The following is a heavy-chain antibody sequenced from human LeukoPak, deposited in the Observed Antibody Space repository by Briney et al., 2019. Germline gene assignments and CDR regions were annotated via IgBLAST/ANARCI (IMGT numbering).Heavy chain of an antibody. CDR3: ARGLSYYYDSSGYHHFDY. D-gene: IGHD3-22*01. V-gene: IGHV1-18*01. CDR1: GYTFTSYG. J-gene: IGHJ4*02. Sequence: GASVKVSCKASGYTFTSYGISWVRQAPGQGLEWMGWISAYNGNTNYAQKLQGRVTMTTDTSTSTAYMELRSPRSDDTAVYYCARGLSYYYDSSGYHHFDYWGQGTLVTVSS. CDR2: ISAYNGNT.